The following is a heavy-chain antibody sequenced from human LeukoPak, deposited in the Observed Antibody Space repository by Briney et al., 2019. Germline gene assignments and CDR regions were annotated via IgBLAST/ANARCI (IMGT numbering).Heavy chain of an antibody. CDR2: IKQDGSEK. CDR3: ARRRGMGSLDY. J-gene: IGHJ4*02. D-gene: IGHD2-8*01. Sequence: PGGSLRLSCAASGFTVSSNYMSWVRQAPGKGLEWVANIKQDGSEKYYVDSVKGRFTISRDNAKNSLYLQMNSLRAEDTAVYYCARRRGMGSLDYWGQGTLVTVSS. CDR1: GFTVSSNY. V-gene: IGHV3-7*03.